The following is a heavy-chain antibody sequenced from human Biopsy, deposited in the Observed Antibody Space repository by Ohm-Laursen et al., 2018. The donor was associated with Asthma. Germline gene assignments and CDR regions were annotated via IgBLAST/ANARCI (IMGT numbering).Heavy chain of an antibody. V-gene: IGHV1-3*04. D-gene: IGHD3-9*01. CDR2: VNTGNGDT. CDR3: ARTYYDFLTGQVGDVFGV. Sequence: ASVKVSCKASGYNFISFAIHWVRQAPGQRLEWMGWVNTGNGDTKYSQKFQGRVTITRDTSASTAYMELRSLRSEDTATYYCARTYYDFLTGQVGDVFGVWGQGTMVTVSS. J-gene: IGHJ3*01. CDR1: GYNFISFA.